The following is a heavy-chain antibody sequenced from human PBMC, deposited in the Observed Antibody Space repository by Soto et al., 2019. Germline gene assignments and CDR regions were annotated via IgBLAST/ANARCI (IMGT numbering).Heavy chain of an antibody. V-gene: IGHV3-7*05. Sequence: EVQLVESGGGLVQPGGYLRLSCAASGFTFGNYWMTWVRQAPGKGLEWVANIKGDGSAKSYLDSVRGRFTVSRDNAENSLFLQMNILRAEDTALYYCARDVSPGSSGYYLEAFDIWGQGTMVTVS. CDR3: ARDVSPGSSGYYLEAFDI. CDR2: IKGDGSAK. D-gene: IGHD6-25*01. CDR1: GFTFGNYW. J-gene: IGHJ3*02.